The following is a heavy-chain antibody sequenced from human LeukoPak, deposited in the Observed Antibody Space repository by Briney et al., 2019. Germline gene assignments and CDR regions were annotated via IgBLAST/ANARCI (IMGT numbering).Heavy chain of an antibody. CDR1: GFTFSSYW. J-gene: IGHJ6*03. Sequence: GGSLRLSCEASGFTFSSYWMSWVRQALGKGLEWVANIKKDESETYYVDSVKGRFTISRDNAKNSLYLQMNSLRAEDTAVYYCARAGTHYLQYYMDVWGKGTTVTVSS. D-gene: IGHD3-10*01. CDR3: ARAGTHYLQYYMDV. V-gene: IGHV3-7*01. CDR2: IKKDESET.